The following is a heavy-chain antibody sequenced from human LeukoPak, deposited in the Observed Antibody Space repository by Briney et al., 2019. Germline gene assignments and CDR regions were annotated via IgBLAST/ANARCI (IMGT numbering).Heavy chain of an antibody. Sequence: SETLSLTCTVSGGSISSYYWGWIRQPPGKGLEWIGSIYHSGSTYYNPSLKSRVTISVDTSKNQFSLKLSSVTAADTAVYYCARDRPYYYDSSGYYNWFDPWGQGTLVTVSS. J-gene: IGHJ5*02. V-gene: IGHV4-38-2*02. CDR1: GGSISSYY. D-gene: IGHD3-22*01. CDR3: ARDRPYYYDSSGYYNWFDP. CDR2: IYHSGST.